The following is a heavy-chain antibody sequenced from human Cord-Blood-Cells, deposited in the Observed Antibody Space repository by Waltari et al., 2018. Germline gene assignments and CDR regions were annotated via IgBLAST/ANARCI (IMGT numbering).Heavy chain of an antibody. J-gene: IGHJ4*02. V-gene: IGHV2-5*02. Sequence: QITLKESGPTLVKPTQTLTLTCTFSGFSLSTSGVGVGWIRQPPGKALEWLALIYWDDDKRSSPSLKGRLTITKEPSQNQVVLTMTTMDPVDTATYDCAHRSPSPLAVAGTGDFDYWGQGTLVTVSS. CDR1: GFSLSTSGVG. CDR2: IYWDDDK. CDR3: AHRSPSPLAVAGTGDFDY. D-gene: IGHD6-19*01.